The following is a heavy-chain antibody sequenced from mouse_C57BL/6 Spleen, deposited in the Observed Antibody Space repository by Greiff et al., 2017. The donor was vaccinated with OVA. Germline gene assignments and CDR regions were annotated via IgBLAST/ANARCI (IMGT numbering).Heavy chain of an antibody. Sequence: EVQGVESGGGLVQPGGSLSLSCAASGFTFTDYYMSWVRQPPGKALEWLGFIRNNANGYTTEYSASVKGRFTISRDTSQSILYLQMNALRAEDSATYYCARYPPSTMITTGNYYAMDYWGKGTSVTVSS. CDR2: IRNNANGYTT. V-gene: IGHV7-3*01. D-gene: IGHD2-4*01. J-gene: IGHJ4*01. CDR1: GFTFTDYY. CDR3: ARYPPSTMITTGNYYAMDY.